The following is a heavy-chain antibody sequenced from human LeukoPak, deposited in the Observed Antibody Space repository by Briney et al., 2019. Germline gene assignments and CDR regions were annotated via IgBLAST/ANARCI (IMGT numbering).Heavy chain of an antibody. D-gene: IGHD6-13*01. CDR1: GFTFSSYG. V-gene: IGHV3-30*18. J-gene: IGHJ4*02. Sequence: GRSLRLSCAASGFTFSSYGIHWVRQAPGKGLEWVALTSYDGTDTYYADSVKGRFTISRDNTKNTLSLQMNSLRAEDTAVYYCAKEFSSSWAAFDYWGQGTLVTVSS. CDR2: TSYDGTDT. CDR3: AKEFSSSWAAFDY.